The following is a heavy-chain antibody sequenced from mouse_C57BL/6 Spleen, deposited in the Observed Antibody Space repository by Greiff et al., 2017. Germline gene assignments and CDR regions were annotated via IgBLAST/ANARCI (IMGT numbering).Heavy chain of an antibody. J-gene: IGHJ4*01. CDR2: IYPYNGVS. CDR1: GYSFTGYY. V-gene: IGHV1-31*01. D-gene: IGHD1-1*01. Sequence: VQLKESGPELVKPGASVKISCKASGYSFTGYYMHWVKQSHGNILDWIGYIYPYNGVSSYNKKFKGKATLTVDKSSSTAYMELRSLTSEDSAVYYGVPGSNFSMDYWGQGTSVTVSS. CDR3: VPGSNFSMDY.